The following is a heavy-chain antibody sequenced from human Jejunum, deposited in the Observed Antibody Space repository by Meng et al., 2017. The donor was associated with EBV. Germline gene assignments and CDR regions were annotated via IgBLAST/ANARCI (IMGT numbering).Heavy chain of an antibody. J-gene: IGHJ4*02. CDR3: ARVVDYYERSGYPDF. CDR1: GGSVSTASYY. Sequence: QVHLQEAGPGLVKPSETLSLPCTVSGGSVSTASYYWSWIRQSPGKGLEWIGYIYYSGNTNYNPSLKSRATITVDTSKNQFSLKLSSVTAADTAVYYCARVVDYYERSGYPDFWGQGTLVTVSS. V-gene: IGHV4-61*01. D-gene: IGHD3-22*01. CDR2: IYYSGNT.